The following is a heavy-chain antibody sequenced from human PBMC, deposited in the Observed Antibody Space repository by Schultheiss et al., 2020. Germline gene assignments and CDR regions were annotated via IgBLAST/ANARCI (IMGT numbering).Heavy chain of an antibody. CDR1: GFTFSAYA. CDR3: AREVIVVDTNYYYYMDV. J-gene: IGHJ6*03. V-gene: IGHV3-33*01. Sequence: GGSLRLSCAASGFTFSAYAMHWVRQAPGKGLEWVAVMWYDGSNKYYADSVKGRFTISRDNSKNTLYLQMNSLRAEDTAVYYCAREVIVVDTNYYYYMDVWGKGTTVTVSS. CDR2: MWYDGSNK. D-gene: IGHD3-22*01.